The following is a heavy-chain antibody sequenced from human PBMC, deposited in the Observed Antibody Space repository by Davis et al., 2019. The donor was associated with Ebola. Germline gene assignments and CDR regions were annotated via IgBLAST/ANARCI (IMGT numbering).Heavy chain of an antibody. CDR2: ISYDGSNK. CDR1: GFTFSSYG. Sequence: GESLKISCAASGFTFSSYGMHWVRQAPGKGLEWVAVISYDGSNKYYADSVKGRFTISRDNSKNTLYLQMNSLRAEDTAVYYCAKDGAPPLDYYYYMDVWGKGTTVTVSS. CDR3: AKDGAPPLDYYYYMDV. V-gene: IGHV3-30*18. J-gene: IGHJ6*03.